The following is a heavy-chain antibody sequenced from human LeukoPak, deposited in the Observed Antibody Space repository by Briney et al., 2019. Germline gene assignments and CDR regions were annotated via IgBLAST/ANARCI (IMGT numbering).Heavy chain of an antibody. D-gene: IGHD5-12*01. CDR3: ARGSIVATRFDY. Sequence: SETLSLTCTVSGGSISSYYWNWIRQPPGKGLEWIGNIFYSGTTDYNPSLKSRVTISVDTSKNQFSLKLSSVTAADTAVYYCARGSIVATRFDYWGQGTLVTVSS. V-gene: IGHV4-59*01. CDR2: IFYSGTT. J-gene: IGHJ4*02. CDR1: GGSISSYY.